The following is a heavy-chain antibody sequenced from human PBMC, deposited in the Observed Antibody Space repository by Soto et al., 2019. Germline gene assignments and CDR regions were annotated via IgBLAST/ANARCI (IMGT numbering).Heavy chain of an antibody. V-gene: IGHV3-11*01. Sequence: QVQLVESGGGLVKPGGSLRLSCAASGFTFSDYYMTWIRQAPGKGLEWLSYITYNGDTIYYADCVKGRFTISRDNAHNSLYLEMNSLRAEDTAIYYCARLLPTNTGGTFDIWGQGTMVTVSS. CDR1: GFTFSDYY. D-gene: IGHD3-16*01. CDR2: ITYNGDTI. J-gene: IGHJ3*02. CDR3: ARLLPTNTGGTFDI.